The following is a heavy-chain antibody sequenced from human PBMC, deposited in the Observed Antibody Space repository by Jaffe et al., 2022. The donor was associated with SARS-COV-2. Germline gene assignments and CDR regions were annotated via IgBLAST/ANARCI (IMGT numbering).Heavy chain of an antibody. J-gene: IGHJ3*02. CDR3: ARDRWDSSGWQHDDAFDI. D-gene: IGHD6-19*01. Sequence: EVQLVESGGGLVQPGGSLRLSCAASGFTFSSYAMHWVRQAPGKGLEYVSAISSNGGSTYYANSVKGRFTISRDNSKNTLYLQMGSLRAEDMAVYYCARDRWDSSGWQHDDAFDIWGQGTMVTVSS. CDR1: GFTFSSYA. V-gene: IGHV3-64*01. CDR2: ISSNGGST.